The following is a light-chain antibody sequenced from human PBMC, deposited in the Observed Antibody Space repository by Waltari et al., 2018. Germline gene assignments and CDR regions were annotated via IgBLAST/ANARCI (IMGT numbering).Light chain of an antibody. CDR2: DDK. Sequence: SYVLTQAPSASVAPGQTARITLEGHYIGSKQMHWYQPRPGQAPVLVVYDDKDRPSGIPDRFSGSNSGNTATLTISRVEAGDEGDYFCQVWDSDSDHYVFASGTKVTVL. V-gene: IGLV3-21*02. CDR1: YIGSKQ. CDR3: QVWDSDSDHYV. J-gene: IGLJ1*01.